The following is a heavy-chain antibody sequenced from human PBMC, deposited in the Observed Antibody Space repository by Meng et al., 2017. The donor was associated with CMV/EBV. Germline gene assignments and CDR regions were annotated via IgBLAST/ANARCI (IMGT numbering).Heavy chain of an antibody. CDR2: IKQDGSEK. CDR1: GFTFTHYA. J-gene: IGHJ4*02. D-gene: IGHD6-6*01. CDR3: ARVKEQLVRGGVDY. Sequence: GGSLRLSCAVSGFTFTHYAMSWVRQAPGKGLEWAANIKQDGSEKYYVDSVKGRFTISRDNAKNSLYLQMNSLRAEDTAVYYCARVKEQLVRGGVDYWGQGTLVTVSS. V-gene: IGHV3-7*01.